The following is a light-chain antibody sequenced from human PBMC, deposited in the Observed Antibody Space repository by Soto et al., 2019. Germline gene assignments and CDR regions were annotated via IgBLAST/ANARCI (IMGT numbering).Light chain of an antibody. Sequence: AIRMTQSPSSLSASTGDRVTITCRARQGISSYLAWYQQKPGNAPKLLICAASTLQSGLPSRLSGSRYGPDFTLPISCQQSEDISTYHCQQYYSYPWTFGQGTQVEIK. CDR3: QQYYSYPWT. CDR1: QGISSY. V-gene: IGKV1-8*01. CDR2: AAS. J-gene: IGKJ1*01.